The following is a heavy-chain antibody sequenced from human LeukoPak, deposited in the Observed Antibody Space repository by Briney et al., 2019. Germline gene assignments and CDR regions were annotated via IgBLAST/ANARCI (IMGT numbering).Heavy chain of an antibody. V-gene: IGHV3-21*01. CDR1: GFTFSSYS. CDR2: ISSSSSYI. CDR3: ARAQPSYYDISPEGYYFDY. D-gene: IGHD3-9*01. Sequence: PGGSLRLSCAASGFTFSSYSMNWVRQAPGKGLEWVSSISSSSSYIYYADSVKGRFTISRDNAKNSLYLQMNSLRAEDTAVYYCARAQPSYYDISPEGYYFDYWGQGTLVTVSS. J-gene: IGHJ4*02.